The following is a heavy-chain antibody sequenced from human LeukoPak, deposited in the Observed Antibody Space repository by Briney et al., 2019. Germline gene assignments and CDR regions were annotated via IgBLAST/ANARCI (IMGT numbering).Heavy chain of an antibody. Sequence: PSETLSLTCTVSGGSISSGSYYWSWIRQPAGKGLEWIGRIYTSGSTNYNSSLKSRVTISVDTSKNQFSLKLGSVTAADTAVYYCARELYFDWSLTEHRGFDYWGQGTLVTVSS. CDR3: ARELYFDWSLTEHRGFDY. CDR2: IYTSGST. CDR1: GGSISSGSYY. V-gene: IGHV4-61*02. D-gene: IGHD3-9*01. J-gene: IGHJ4*02.